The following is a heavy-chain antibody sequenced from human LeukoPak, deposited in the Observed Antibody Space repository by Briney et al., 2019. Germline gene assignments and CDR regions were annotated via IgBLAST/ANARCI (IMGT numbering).Heavy chain of an antibody. CDR2: ISGSGDST. V-gene: IGHV3-23*01. J-gene: IGHJ4*02. CDR3: AKDQRWELPHYCGS. CDR1: GFTFSSYA. Sequence: PGGSLRLSCAASGFTFSSYAMSWVRQAPGKGLEGVSSISGSGDSTYYADSVKGRFTISRDNSKNTLYLQMDSLRAEDTAVYYCAKDQRWELPHYCGSWGQGTLVTVSS. D-gene: IGHD1-26*01.